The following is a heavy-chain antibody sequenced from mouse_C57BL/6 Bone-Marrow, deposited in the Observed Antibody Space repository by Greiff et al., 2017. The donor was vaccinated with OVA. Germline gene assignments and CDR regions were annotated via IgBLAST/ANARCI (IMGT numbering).Heavy chain of an antibody. Sequence: EVMLVESGGGLVKPGGSLKLSCAASGFTFSSYAMSWVRQTPEKRLEWVATISDGGSYTYYPDNVKGRFTISRDNAKNNLYLQMSHLKSEDTAMYYCAREGGIITTVDYWGQGTTLTVSS. CDR2: ISDGGSYT. J-gene: IGHJ2*01. CDR3: AREGGIITTVDY. CDR1: GFTFSSYA. D-gene: IGHD1-1*01. V-gene: IGHV5-4*01.